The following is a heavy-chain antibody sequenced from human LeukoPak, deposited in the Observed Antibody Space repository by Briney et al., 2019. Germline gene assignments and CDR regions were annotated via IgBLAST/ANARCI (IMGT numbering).Heavy chain of an antibody. CDR1: GGSINTYY. J-gene: IGHJ6*02. Sequence: PSETLSLTCTVSGGSINTYYWSWLRQPPGKGLEWIGYIYYSGGTNYNPSLKSRVTISVDTSKNQFSLKLSSVTAADTAVYYCARLHADYGDYYYYYYGMDVWGQGTTVTVSS. D-gene: IGHD4-17*01. CDR3: ARLHADYGDYYYYYYGMDV. CDR2: IYYSGGT. V-gene: IGHV4-59*08.